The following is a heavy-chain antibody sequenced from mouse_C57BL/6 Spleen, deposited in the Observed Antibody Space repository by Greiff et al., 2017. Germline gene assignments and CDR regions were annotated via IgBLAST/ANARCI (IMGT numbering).Heavy chain of an antibody. Sequence: VQLQQSGAELVKPGASVKLSCTASGFNIKDYYMHWVKQRTEQGLERIGRIDPEDGETKYAPKFQGKATITADTSSTTAYLQLRSLTSEDTAVYYCARSLYSNYGNYAMDYWGQGTSVTVSS. V-gene: IGHV14-2*01. D-gene: IGHD2-5*01. CDR1: GFNIKDYY. J-gene: IGHJ4*01. CDR2: IDPEDGET. CDR3: ARSLYSNYGNYAMDY.